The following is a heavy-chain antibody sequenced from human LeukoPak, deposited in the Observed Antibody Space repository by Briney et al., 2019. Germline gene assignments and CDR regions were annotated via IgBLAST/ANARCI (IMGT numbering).Heavy chain of an antibody. CDR3: ARDGDYVWGSIPAAWFDP. D-gene: IGHD3-16*01. CDR2: IYYSGST. V-gene: IGHV4-38-2*02. Sequence: SETLSLTCTVSGYSISSGYYWGWIRQPPGKGLEWIGSIYYSGSTYYNPSLKSRVTISVDTSKNQFSLKLSSVTAADTAVYYCARDGDYVWGSIPAAWFDPWGQGTLVTVSS. CDR1: GYSISSGYY. J-gene: IGHJ5*02.